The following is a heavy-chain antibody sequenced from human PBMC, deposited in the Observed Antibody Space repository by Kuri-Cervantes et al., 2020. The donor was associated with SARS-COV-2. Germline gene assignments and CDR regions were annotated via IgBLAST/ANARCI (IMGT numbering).Heavy chain of an antibody. CDR3: ARGGRRRPYYFNY. CDR2: IYHSGST. D-gene: IGHD1-26*01. Sequence: LRLSWAVYGGSLSAYYWSWIRQPPGKGREWIGSIYHSGSTYYNPSLKSRVTMSVDRSKNQFSLNLSSVTAADTAIYYCARGGRRRPYYFNYWGQGTLVTVSS. CDR1: GGSLSAYY. J-gene: IGHJ4*02. V-gene: IGHV4-34*01.